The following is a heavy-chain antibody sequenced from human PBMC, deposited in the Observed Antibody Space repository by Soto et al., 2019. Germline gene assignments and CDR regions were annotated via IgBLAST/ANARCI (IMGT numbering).Heavy chain of an antibody. CDR3: AGEEYYYGSGAFFDY. J-gene: IGHJ4*02. V-gene: IGHV1-69*08. Sequence: QVQLVQSGAEVKKPGSSVKVSCKASGGTFSSYTISWVRQAPGQGLEWMGRIIPILGIANYAQKFQGRVTSTADKSTSTAYRELSSLGSEDTAVYYCAGEEYYYGSGAFFDYWGQGPLVTVSS. CDR2: IIPILGIA. D-gene: IGHD3-10*01. CDR1: GGTFSSYT.